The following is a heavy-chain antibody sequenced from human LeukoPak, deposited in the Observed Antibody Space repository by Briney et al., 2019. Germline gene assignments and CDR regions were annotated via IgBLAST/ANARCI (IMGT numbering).Heavy chain of an antibody. CDR3: ARGGYYGSGSIDY. D-gene: IGHD3-10*01. V-gene: IGHV3-66*01. J-gene: IGHJ4*02. Sequence: GGSLRLSCAASGFTVSSNYMTWVRQAPGKGLEWVSVIYSGGSTYYADSVKGRFTISRDNAKNSLYLQMNSLRAEDTAVYYCARGGYYGSGSIDYWGQGTLVTVSS. CDR1: GFTVSSNY. CDR2: IYSGGST.